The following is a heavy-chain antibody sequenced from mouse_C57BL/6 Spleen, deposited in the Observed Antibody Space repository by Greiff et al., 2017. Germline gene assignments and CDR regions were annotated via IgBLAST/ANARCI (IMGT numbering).Heavy chain of an antibody. Sequence: VQLQQSGPELVKPGASLKISCKASGYTFTDYYMNWVKQTPGKSLEWIGDINPNNGGTSYTQQFKGKATLTVDKSSSTAYMELRSLTSEDSAIYYCASGRYYAMDYWGQGTSVTVSS. J-gene: IGHJ4*01. CDR2: INPNNGGT. D-gene: IGHD4-1*01. CDR3: ASGRYYAMDY. CDR1: GYTFTDYY. V-gene: IGHV1-26*01.